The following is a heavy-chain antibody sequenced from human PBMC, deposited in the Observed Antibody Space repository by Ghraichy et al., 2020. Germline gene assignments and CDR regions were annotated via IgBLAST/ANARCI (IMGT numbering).Heavy chain of an antibody. CDR2: ISGAGGST. CDR1: GFTVSTFA. CDR3: AKEPHQILFDCFEY. J-gene: IGHJ4*02. D-gene: IGHD2-21*01. V-gene: IGHV3-23*01. Sequence: GALRLSCAASGFTVSTFAMAWVRQTPEKGLEWVSSISGAGGSTYYADSVEGRFTISKDNSKNILYLEMNSLRVEDTAVYYCAKEPHQILFDCFEYWGQGTQVTVSS.